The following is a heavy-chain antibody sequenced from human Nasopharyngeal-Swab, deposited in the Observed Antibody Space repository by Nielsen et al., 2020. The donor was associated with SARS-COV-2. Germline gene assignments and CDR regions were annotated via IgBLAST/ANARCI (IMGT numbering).Heavy chain of an antibody. CDR2: ISYDGSNK. V-gene: IGHV3-30*18. CDR3: AKEVRGYDYVWGSYRETSLDY. J-gene: IGHJ4*02. D-gene: IGHD3-16*02. CDR1: GFTFSSYG. Sequence: GGSLRLSCAASGFTFSSYGMHWVRQAPGKGLEWVAVISYDGSNKYYADSVKGRFTISRDNSKNTLYLQMNSLRAEDTAVYYCAKEVRGYDYVWGSYRETSLDYWGQGTLVTVSS.